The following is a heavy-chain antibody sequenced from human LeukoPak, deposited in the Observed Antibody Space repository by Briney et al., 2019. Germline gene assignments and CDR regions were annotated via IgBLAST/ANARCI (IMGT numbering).Heavy chain of an antibody. CDR3: ARDPGSGSYYIEYYFDY. D-gene: IGHD3-10*01. J-gene: IGHJ4*02. CDR2: IYGSGRT. CDR1: GDSISSGSYY. Sequence: SETLSLTCTVSGDSISSGSYYWSWIRQPAGKGLEWIGRIYGSGRTNYNLSLKSRVTISVDTSKNQFSLRLSSVTAADTAVYYCARDPGSGSYYIEYYFDYWGQGTLVTVSS. V-gene: IGHV4-61*02.